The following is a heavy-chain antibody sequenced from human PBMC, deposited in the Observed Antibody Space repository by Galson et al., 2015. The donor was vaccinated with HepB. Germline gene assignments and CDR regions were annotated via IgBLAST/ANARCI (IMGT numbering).Heavy chain of an antibody. Sequence: QSGAEVKKPGESQRISCKGSGYSFTSYWISWVRQMPGKGLEWMGRIDPSDSYTNYSPSFQGHVTISADKSISTAYLQWSSLKASDTAMYYCARLGDANLYYDSSGYGDYWGQGTLVTVSS. J-gene: IGHJ4*02. CDR3: ARLGDANLYYDSSGYGDY. D-gene: IGHD3-22*01. V-gene: IGHV5-10-1*01. CDR2: IDPSDSYT. CDR1: GYSFTSYW.